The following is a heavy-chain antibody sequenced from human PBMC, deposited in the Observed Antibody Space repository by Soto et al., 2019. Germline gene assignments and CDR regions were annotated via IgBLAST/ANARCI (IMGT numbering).Heavy chain of an antibody. V-gene: IGHV1-69*01. CDR2: IIPIFGTA. D-gene: IGHD3-3*01. Sequence: QVQLVQSGAEVKKPGSSVKVSCKASGGTISSYAISWVRQAPGQGLEWMGGIIPIFGTANYAQKFQGRVTITADESTSTAYMELSSLRSEDTAVYYCARWFWSPTLRPNWFDPWGQGTLVTVSS. CDR1: GGTISSYA. J-gene: IGHJ5*02. CDR3: ARWFWSPTLRPNWFDP.